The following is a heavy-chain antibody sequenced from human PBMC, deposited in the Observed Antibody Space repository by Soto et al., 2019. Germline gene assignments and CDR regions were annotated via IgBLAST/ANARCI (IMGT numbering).Heavy chain of an antibody. CDR1: GFTFSNAW. CDR3: TTDTSRYYEFWSGHYRADLFVPNWFDP. D-gene: IGHD3-3*01. Sequence: EVQLVESGGGLVKPGGSLRLSCAASGFTFSNAWMNWVRQAPGKGLEWVGRIKSKTDGGTTDYAAPVKGRFTISRDDSKNTLYLQMNSLKTHDTAVYYCTTDTSRYYEFWSGHYRADLFVPNWFDPWGQGTLVTVSS. CDR2: IKSKTDGGTT. J-gene: IGHJ5*02. V-gene: IGHV3-15*07.